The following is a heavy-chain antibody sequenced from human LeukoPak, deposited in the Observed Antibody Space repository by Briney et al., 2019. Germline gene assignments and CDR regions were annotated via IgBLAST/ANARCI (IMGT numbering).Heavy chain of an antibody. CDR2: IYYSGST. CDR1: GGSISSYY. CDR3: ARQDRDGYNSDDY. D-gene: IGHD5-24*01. Sequence: PSETLSLTCTVSGGSISSYYWSWIRQPPGKGLEWIGSIYYSGSTYYNPSLKSRVTISVDTSKNQFSLKLSSVTAADTAVYYCARQDRDGYNSDDYWGQGTLVTVSS. J-gene: IGHJ4*02. V-gene: IGHV4-59*05.